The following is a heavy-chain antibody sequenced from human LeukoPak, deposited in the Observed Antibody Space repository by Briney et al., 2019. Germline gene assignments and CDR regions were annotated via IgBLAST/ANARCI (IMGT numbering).Heavy chain of an antibody. CDR3: AKDRVRGVIAAFDI. D-gene: IGHD3-10*01. CDR1: GFIFSDYS. J-gene: IGHJ3*02. CDR2: INPDGGRI. V-gene: IGHV3-74*01. Sequence: GGSLRLSCAASGFIFSDYSMNWVRQAPGKGLVWVSRINPDGGRISYADSVQGRFTISRDNAKNTVYLQMNSLRAEDTAVYYCAKDRVRGVIAAFDIWGQGTMVTVSS.